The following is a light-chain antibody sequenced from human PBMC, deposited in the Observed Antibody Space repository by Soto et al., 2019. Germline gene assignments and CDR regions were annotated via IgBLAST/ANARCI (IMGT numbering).Light chain of an antibody. CDR2: EVT. J-gene: IGLJ1*01. V-gene: IGLV2-14*01. Sequence: QSVLTQPASVSGSPGQSMTISCTGTISDIGGYEYVSWYQQHPGKAPRLMIYEVTYRPSGVSNRFSGSKSGSTASLTISGLQAEDEADYYCSSYTDSSTLGLYVFGTGTKVTVL. CDR1: ISDIGGYEY. CDR3: SSYTDSSTLGLYV.